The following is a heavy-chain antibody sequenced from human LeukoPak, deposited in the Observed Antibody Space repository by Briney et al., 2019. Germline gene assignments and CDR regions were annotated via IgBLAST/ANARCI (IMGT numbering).Heavy chain of an antibody. CDR1: GYTFTSYG. CDR3: ARDLHYDFWSGCDAFDI. CDR2: ISAYNGNT. J-gene: IGHJ3*02. V-gene: IGHV1-18*01. Sequence: ASVKVSCKASGYTFTSYGISWVRQAPGQGLEWMGWISAYNGNTNYAQKLQGRVTMTTDTSTSTAYMELRSLRSDDTAVYYCARDLHYDFWSGCDAFDIWGQGTMVTVSS. D-gene: IGHD3-3*01.